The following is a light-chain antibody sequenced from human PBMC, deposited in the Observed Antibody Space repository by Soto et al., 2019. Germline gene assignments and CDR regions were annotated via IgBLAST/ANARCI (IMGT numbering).Light chain of an antibody. Sequence: DIQMTQSPSSLSASVGDRVTITCRASQGISNYLAWYQQKPGKVPKLLIYAASTLQTGVPSRFSGSGSGTDFTLTISSLQPEYVATYHCENYNSGLGDFGGGTKVEIK. CDR3: ENYNSGLGD. CDR2: AAS. V-gene: IGKV1-27*01. CDR1: QGISNY. J-gene: IGKJ4*01.